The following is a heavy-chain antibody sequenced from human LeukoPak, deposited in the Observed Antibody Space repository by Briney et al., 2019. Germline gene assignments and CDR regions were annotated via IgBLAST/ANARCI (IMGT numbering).Heavy chain of an antibody. CDR3: TKGLVGALAFEY. J-gene: IGHJ4*02. D-gene: IGHD1-26*01. CDR1: GFTFSSYF. Sequence: GGSLRLSCAASGFTFSSYFMHWVRQAPGKGLEWVAVISYDGSKIYYADSVKGRFTISRDNSNNTLSLQMNSLRVEDTAVYFCTKGLVGALAFEYWGQGTLVTVSS. V-gene: IGHV3-30*07. CDR2: ISYDGSKI.